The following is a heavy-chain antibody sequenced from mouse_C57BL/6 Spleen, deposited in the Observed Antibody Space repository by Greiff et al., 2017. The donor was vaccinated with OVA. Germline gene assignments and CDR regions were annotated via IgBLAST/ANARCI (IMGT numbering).Heavy chain of an antibody. J-gene: IGHJ3*01. V-gene: IGHV1-80*01. Sequence: VMLQQSGAELVKPGASVKISCKASGYAFSSYWMNWVKQRPGKGLEWIGQIYPGDGDTNYNGKFKGKATLTADKSSSTAYMQLSSLTSEDSAVYFCARGGYGYDGFAYWGQGTLVTVSA. CDR2: IYPGDGDT. CDR1: GYAFSSYW. CDR3: ARGGYGYDGFAY. D-gene: IGHD2-2*01.